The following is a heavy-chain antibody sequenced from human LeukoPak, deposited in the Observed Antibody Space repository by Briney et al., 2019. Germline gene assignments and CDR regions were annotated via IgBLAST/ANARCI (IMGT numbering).Heavy chain of an antibody. Sequence: SETLSLTCAVYGGSFSGYYWSWIRQPPGKGLEWIGEINRSGSTNYNPSLKSRVTISVDTSKNQFSLKLSSVTAADTAVYYCARREQLWLRRYFDYWGQGTLVTVSS. J-gene: IGHJ4*02. CDR2: INRSGST. V-gene: IGHV4-34*01. D-gene: IGHD5-18*01. CDR3: ARREQLWLRRYFDY. CDR1: GGSFSGYY.